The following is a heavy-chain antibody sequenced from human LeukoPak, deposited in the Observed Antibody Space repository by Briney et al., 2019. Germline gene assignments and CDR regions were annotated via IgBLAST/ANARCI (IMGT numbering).Heavy chain of an antibody. CDR1: GGTFSSYA. CDR3: ARGSGSSLLYYYYGMDV. J-gene: IGHJ6*04. V-gene: IGHV1-69*06. Sequence: SVKVSCKASGGTFSSYAVSWVRQAPGQGLEWMGGIIPIFGTANYAQKFQGRVTITADKSTSTAYMELSSLRSEDTAVYYCARGSGSSLLYYYYGMDVWGKGTTVTVSS. D-gene: IGHD3-10*01. CDR2: IIPIFGTA.